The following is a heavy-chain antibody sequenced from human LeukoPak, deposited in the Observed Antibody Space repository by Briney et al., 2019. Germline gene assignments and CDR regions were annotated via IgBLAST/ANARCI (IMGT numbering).Heavy chain of an antibody. V-gene: IGHV3-21*01. CDR3: ARRGTDASFSFFDV. J-gene: IGHJ3*01. CDR2: ISGDTTYI. D-gene: IGHD1-1*01. Sequence: GGSLRLSCAASGFTFSSYTMHWVRQIPGERPEWVSSISGDTTYIYYADSIKGRFTISRDNTNTSLFLQMNSLSAEDTATYFCARRGTDASFSFFDVWGQGTMVTVSS. CDR1: GFTFSSYT.